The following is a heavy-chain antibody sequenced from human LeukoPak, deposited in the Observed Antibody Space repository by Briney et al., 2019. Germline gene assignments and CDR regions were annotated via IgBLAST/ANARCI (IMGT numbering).Heavy chain of an antibody. CDR1: GFTVSSNY. D-gene: IGHD6-19*01. CDR3: ARECYSSGWYDGIGGHWFDP. CDR2: IYSGGST. J-gene: IGHJ5*02. Sequence: GGSLRLSCAASGFTVSSNYMSWVRQAPGKGLDWVSMIYSGGSTNYADSVKGRFTISRDSSKNTLYLQMNSLRAEDTAVYYCARECYSSGWYDGIGGHWFDPWGQGTLVTVSS. V-gene: IGHV3-53*01.